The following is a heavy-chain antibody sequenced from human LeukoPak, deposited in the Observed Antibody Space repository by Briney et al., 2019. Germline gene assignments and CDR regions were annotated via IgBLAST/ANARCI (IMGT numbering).Heavy chain of an antibody. V-gene: IGHV1-69*06. Sequence: SVKVSCKASGGTFSSYAISWVRQAPGQGLEWMGGIIPIFGTANYAQKFQGRVTITADKSTSTAYMELSSLRSEDTAVYYCAREDDILTGHDYWGQGTLVTVSS. CDR2: IIPIFGTA. J-gene: IGHJ4*02. CDR1: GGTFSSYA. D-gene: IGHD3-9*01. CDR3: AREDDILTGHDY.